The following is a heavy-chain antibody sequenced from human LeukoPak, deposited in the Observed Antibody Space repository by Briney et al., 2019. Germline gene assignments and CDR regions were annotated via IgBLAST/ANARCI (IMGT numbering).Heavy chain of an antibody. J-gene: IGHJ6*02. Sequence: GGSLRLSCAASGFTFSDYYMSWIRQAPGKGLEWVSYISSSGSTIYYADSVKGRFTISRDNAKNSLYLQMNSLRAEDTAVYYCASDIENYAYYYGMDVWGQGTTVTVSS. CDR1: GFTFSDYY. CDR2: ISSSGSTI. V-gene: IGHV3-11*01. CDR3: ASDIENYAYYYGMDV. D-gene: IGHD1-7*01.